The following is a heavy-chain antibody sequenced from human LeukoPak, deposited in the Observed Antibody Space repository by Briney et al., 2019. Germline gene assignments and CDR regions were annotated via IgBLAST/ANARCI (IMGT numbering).Heavy chain of an antibody. Sequence: PSETLSLTCTDSGGSISSYYWSWIRQPPGKGLEWIGYIYYSGSTNYNPSLKSRVTISVDTSKNQFSLKLSSVTAADTAVYYCARGEWELRWFDPWGQGTLVTVSS. D-gene: IGHD1-26*01. J-gene: IGHJ5*02. V-gene: IGHV4-59*01. CDR1: GGSISSYY. CDR2: IYYSGST. CDR3: ARGEWELRWFDP.